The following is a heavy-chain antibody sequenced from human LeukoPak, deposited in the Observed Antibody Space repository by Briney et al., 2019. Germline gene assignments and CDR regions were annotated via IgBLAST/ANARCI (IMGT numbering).Heavy chain of an antibody. CDR2: IYTSGST. CDR1: GGSISSYY. J-gene: IGHJ5*02. Sequence: TSETLSLTCTVSGGSISSYYWSWIRQPAGKGLEWIGRIYTSGSTNYNPSLKSRVTMSVDTSKNQFSLKLSSVTAADTAVYYCARDLGKITIFGVAPPEPRQYNWFDPWGQGTLVTVSS. V-gene: IGHV4-4*07. D-gene: IGHD3-3*01. CDR3: ARDLGKITIFGVAPPEPRQYNWFDP.